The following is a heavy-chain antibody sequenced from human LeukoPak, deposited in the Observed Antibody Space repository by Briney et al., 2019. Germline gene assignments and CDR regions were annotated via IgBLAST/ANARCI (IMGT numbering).Heavy chain of an antibody. D-gene: IGHD2-2*01. CDR2: ISSSSSYV. CDR1: GFTFSSYS. V-gene: IGHV3-21*01. CDR3: ARDDCSSTSCKPFDY. J-gene: IGHJ4*02. Sequence: GGSLRLSCAASGFTFSSYSMNWVRQAPGKGLEWVSSISSSSSYVYYADSVKGRFTISRDNAKNSLYLQMNSLRAEDTAVYYCARDDCSSTSCKPFDYWGQGTLVTVSS.